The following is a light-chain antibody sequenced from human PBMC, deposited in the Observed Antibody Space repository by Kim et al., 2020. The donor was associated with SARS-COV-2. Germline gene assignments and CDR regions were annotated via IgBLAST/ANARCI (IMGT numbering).Light chain of an antibody. CDR3: QQYYDYPIT. CDR2: ASS. J-gene: IGKJ5*01. V-gene: IGKV1-16*02. Sequence: ASLEDTVSITCRARQSIHNFLAWFQRTPEKAPKSLIYASSTLGSGVPSKFSVVQSGTDFTLTLSGLQPEDFATYYCQQYYDYPITFGQGTRLEIK. CDR1: QSIHNF.